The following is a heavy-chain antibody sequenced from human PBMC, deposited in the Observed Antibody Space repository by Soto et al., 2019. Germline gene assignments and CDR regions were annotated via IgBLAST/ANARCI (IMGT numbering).Heavy chain of an antibody. Sequence: QVQLVESGGGVVQPGRSLRLSCAASGFTFSSYGMHWVRQAPGKGLEWVAVIWYDGSNKYYADSVKGRFTISRDNSKNTLYLQMNSLRAEDTAVYYCARDGRGSGSYWGQGTLVTVSS. CDR2: IWYDGSNK. CDR1: GFTFSSYG. CDR3: ARDGRGSGSY. J-gene: IGHJ4*02. V-gene: IGHV3-33*01. D-gene: IGHD3-10*01.